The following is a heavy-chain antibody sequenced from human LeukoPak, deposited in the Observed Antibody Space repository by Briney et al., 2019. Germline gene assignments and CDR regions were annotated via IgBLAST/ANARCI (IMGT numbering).Heavy chain of an antibody. CDR3: ARTTMVRGVMTY. J-gene: IGHJ4*02. D-gene: IGHD3-10*01. CDR2: ISSSGSTI. CDR1: GFTFSSYE. Sequence: QPGGSLRLSCAASGFTFSSYEMNWVRQAPGKGLEWVSYISSSGSTIYYADPVKGRFTISRDNAKNSLYLQMNSLRAGDTAVYYCARTTMVRGVMTYWGQGTLVTVSS. V-gene: IGHV3-48*03.